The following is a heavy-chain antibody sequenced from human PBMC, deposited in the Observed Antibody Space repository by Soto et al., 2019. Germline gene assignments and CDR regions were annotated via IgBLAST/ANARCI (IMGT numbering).Heavy chain of an antibody. CDR3: ARHSMPTALGYCSGGSCYEIDY. D-gene: IGHD2-15*01. V-gene: IGHV4-34*01. J-gene: IGHJ4*02. CDR1: GGSFSGYY. CDR2: INHSGST. Sequence: SETLSLTCAVYGGSFSGYYWSWIRQPPGKGLEWIGEINHSGSTNYNPSLKSRVTISVDTSKNQFSLKLSSVTAADTAVYYCARHSMPTALGYCSGGSCYEIDYWGQGTLVTVSS.